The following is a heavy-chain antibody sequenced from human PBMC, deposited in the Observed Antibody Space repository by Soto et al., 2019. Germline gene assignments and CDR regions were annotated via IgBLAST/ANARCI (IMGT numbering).Heavy chain of an antibody. CDR1: EFTFSADY. V-gene: IGHV3-11*01. CDR2: ISGSGSTT. Sequence: GGSLRLSCAASEFTFSADYMTWIRQTPGKGLEWVSYISGSGSTTYYADSVKGRLTISRDNAKNSLYLQMHSLRAEDTAMYYCARGQGDYSYGFSIDYWGQGTLVTVSS. CDR3: ARGQGDYSYGFSIDY. D-gene: IGHD5-18*01. J-gene: IGHJ4*02.